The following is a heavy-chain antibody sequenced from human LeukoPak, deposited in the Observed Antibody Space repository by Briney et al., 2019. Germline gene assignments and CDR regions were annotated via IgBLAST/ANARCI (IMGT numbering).Heavy chain of an antibody. CDR1: GDSVSSNSAA. Sequence: SQTLSLTCAISGDSVSSNSAAWTWIRQSPSRGLEWLGRTYYRSRWSNDYADSVKSRITISPDTPKNHFSLQLNFVTPEDTAVYYCAREVDYGGHSADFDFWGQGTLVTVSS. CDR2: TYYRSRWSN. V-gene: IGHV6-1*01. J-gene: IGHJ4*02. D-gene: IGHD4-23*01. CDR3: AREVDYGGHSADFDF.